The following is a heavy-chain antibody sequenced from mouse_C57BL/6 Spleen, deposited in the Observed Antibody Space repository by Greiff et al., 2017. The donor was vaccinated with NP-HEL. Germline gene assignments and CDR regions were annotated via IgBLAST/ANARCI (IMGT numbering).Heavy chain of an antibody. Sequence: VQLQQPGAELVKPGASVKLSCKASGYTFTSYWMQWVKRRPGQGLEWIGEIDPSDSYTNYNQKFKGKATLTVDTSSSTAYMQLSSLTSEDSAVYYCARGAYYSNSYYFDYWGQGTTLTVSS. J-gene: IGHJ2*01. V-gene: IGHV1-50*01. CDR3: ARGAYYSNSYYFDY. CDR1: GYTFTSYW. D-gene: IGHD2-5*01. CDR2: IDPSDSYT.